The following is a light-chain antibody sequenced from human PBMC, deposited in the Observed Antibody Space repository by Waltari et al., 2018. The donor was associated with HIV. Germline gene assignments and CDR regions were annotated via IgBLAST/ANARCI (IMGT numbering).Light chain of an antibody. Sequence: QSALTQPASVSGSPGQSIDISCAGSDSDIGSYHLLSWFQQHPGKVPKGVIYEGTRRPSDVSDRFSGSRSGTSASLTISGLQAEDEADYFCYTYAGSGTFVFGTGTRVTVL. CDR2: EGT. J-gene: IGLJ1*01. CDR1: DSDIGSYHL. V-gene: IGLV2-23*01. CDR3: YTYAGSGTFV.